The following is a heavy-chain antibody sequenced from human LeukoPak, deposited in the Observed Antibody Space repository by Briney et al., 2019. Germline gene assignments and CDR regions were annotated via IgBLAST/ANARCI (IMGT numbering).Heavy chain of an antibody. CDR2: IIPIFGTA. Sequence: SVKVSCKASGGTFSSYAISWVRQAPGQGLEWMGGIIPIFGTANYAQKFQGRVTITTDESTSTAYMELSSLRSEDTAVYYCASGYYDSSGYPIDYWGQGALVTVSS. CDR1: GGTFSSYA. J-gene: IGHJ4*02. V-gene: IGHV1-69*05. CDR3: ASGYYDSSGYPIDY. D-gene: IGHD3-22*01.